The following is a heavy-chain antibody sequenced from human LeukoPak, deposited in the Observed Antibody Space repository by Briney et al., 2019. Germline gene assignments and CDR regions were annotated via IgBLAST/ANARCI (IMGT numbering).Heavy chain of an antibody. D-gene: IGHD2-21*02. CDR1: DYTFSSYG. CDR2: INAYNGKT. V-gene: IGHV1-18*01. J-gene: IGHJ5*02. CDR3: ARDRLVVTWWFDP. Sequence: ASVKVSCKASDYTFSSYGISWVRQAPGQGLEWMGWINAYNGKTNYAQKLQGRVTMTTDTSTSTAYLELRSLRSDDTAVYYCARDRLVVTWWFDPWGQGTLVTVSS.